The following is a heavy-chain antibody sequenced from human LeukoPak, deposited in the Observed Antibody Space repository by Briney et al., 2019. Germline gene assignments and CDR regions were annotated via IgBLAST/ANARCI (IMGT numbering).Heavy chain of an antibody. CDR3: ARGYWGLVF. J-gene: IGHJ4*02. V-gene: IGHV3-7*01. CDR1: GFTFSAYW. CDR2: IKQDGSDK. Sequence: GGSLRLSCAASGFTFSAYWMSWVRQAPGKGLEWVANIKQDGSDKYFEDSVKGRFTISRDNAKNSVYLQMNSLRAEDTAVYYCARGYWGLVFWGQGALVIVSS. D-gene: IGHD7-27*01.